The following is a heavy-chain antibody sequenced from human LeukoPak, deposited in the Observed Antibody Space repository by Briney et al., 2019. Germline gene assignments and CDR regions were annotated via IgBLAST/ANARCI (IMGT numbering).Heavy chain of an antibody. CDR2: INSDGSST. CDR1: GFTFSSYW. J-gene: IGHJ4*02. D-gene: IGHD1-26*01. Sequence: PGGSLRLSCAASGFTFSSYWMHWVRQAPGKGLVWVSRINSDGSSTSYADSVKGRFTISRDNAKNTLYLQMNSLRAEDTAVYYCARDRQSLQWELQPVEYWGQGTLVTVSS. CDR3: ARDRQSLQWELQPVEY. V-gene: IGHV3-74*01.